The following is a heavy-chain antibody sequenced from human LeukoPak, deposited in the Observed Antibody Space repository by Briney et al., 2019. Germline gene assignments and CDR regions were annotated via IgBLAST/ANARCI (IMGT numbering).Heavy chain of an antibody. CDR3: ARDLSRSFSMIRGLIQHREFDF. CDR2: IKQDGSEK. V-gene: IGHV3-7*01. D-gene: IGHD3-10*01. J-gene: IGHJ4*02. CDR1: AFTFSSYW. Sequence: GGSLKLSCAASAFTFSSYWMSWVRQAPGKGLEWVANIKQDGSEKYYVDSVKGRFTISKDNAKNSLYLQMNSPRAEDTAVYCARDLSRSFSMIRGLIQHREFDFWGRGTLVTVSS.